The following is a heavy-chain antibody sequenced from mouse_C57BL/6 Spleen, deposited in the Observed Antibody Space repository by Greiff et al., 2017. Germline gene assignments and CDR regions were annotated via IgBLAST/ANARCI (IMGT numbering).Heavy chain of an antibody. CDR3: ARPLYGNFPFAY. CDR1: GFTFSDYG. V-gene: IGHV5-17*01. D-gene: IGHD2-1*01. J-gene: IGHJ3*01. CDR2: ISSGSSTI. Sequence: EVHLVESGGGLVKPGGSLKLSCAASGFTFSDYGMHWVRQAPEKGLEWVAYISSGSSTIYYADTVKGRFTISRDNAKNTLFLQMTSLRSEDTAMYYCARPLYGNFPFAYWGQGTLVTVSA.